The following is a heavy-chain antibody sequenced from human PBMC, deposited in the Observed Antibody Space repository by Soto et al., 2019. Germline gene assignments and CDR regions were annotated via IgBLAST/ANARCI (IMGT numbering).Heavy chain of an antibody. D-gene: IGHD5-12*01. V-gene: IGHV3-33*01. CDR1: GFTLSSNG. CDR3: ARDASGYGYFDY. CDR2: IWYDGGNK. Sequence: GWSLRLSCVASGFTLSSNGMHWVRQAPGKGLEWVAVIWYDGGNKFYADSVKGRFTISRDISKNTVYLQMNSLRAEDTAVYYCARDASGYGYFDYWGPGSLVTVSS. J-gene: IGHJ4*02.